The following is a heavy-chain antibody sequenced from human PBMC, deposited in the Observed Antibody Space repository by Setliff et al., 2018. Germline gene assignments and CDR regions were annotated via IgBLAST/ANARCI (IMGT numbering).Heavy chain of an antibody. J-gene: IGHJ4*02. Sequence: NPSETLSLTCNVSGGSISTSNYHWGWVRQPPGKGLEWIANIYFNGNTVKQPYLKSRVSISIDTSKNHFSLGLSSVIAADTATYYCARDMGQPYYFESWGLGTLVTVSS. CDR1: GGSISTSNYH. D-gene: IGHD1-1*01. CDR2: IYFNGNT. CDR3: ARDMGQPYYFES. V-gene: IGHV4-39*07.